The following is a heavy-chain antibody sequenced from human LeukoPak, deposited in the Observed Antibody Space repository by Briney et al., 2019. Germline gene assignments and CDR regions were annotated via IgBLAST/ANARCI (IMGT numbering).Heavy chain of an antibody. CDR2: INHSGST. CDR1: GGSFSGYY. Sequence: SETLSLTCAVYGGSFSGYYWSWIRQSPGKGLEWIGEINHSGSTNYNPSLKSRVTISVDTSKNQFSLKLSSVTAADTAVYYRARGRGSSWFSTGFDYWGQGTLVTVSS. J-gene: IGHJ4*02. D-gene: IGHD6-13*01. CDR3: ARGRGSSWFSTGFDY. V-gene: IGHV4-34*01.